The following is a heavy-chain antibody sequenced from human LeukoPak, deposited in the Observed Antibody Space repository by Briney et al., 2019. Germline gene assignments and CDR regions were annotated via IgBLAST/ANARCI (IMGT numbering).Heavy chain of an antibody. D-gene: IGHD7-27*01. J-gene: IGHJ4*02. V-gene: IGHV3-30*02. Sequence: GGSLRLSCAASGFTFSSYGMHWVRQAPGKGLEWVAFIRYDGSNKYYADSVKGRFTISRDNSKNTLYLQMNSLRAEDTAVYYCAKDLRPLTGDDYYFDYWGQGTLVTVSS. CDR2: IRYDGSNK. CDR3: AKDLRPLTGDDYYFDY. CDR1: GFTFSSYG.